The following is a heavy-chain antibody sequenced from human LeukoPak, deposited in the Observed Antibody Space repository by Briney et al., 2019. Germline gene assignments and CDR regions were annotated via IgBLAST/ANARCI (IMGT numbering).Heavy chain of an antibody. J-gene: IGHJ4*02. CDR1: GGSISSSYY. CDR2: IYYSGNT. D-gene: IGHD6-19*01. Sequence: PSETLSLTCTVSGGSISSSYYWGWIRQPPGKGLEWIGSIYYSGNTYYNPSLKSRVTISVDTSKNQFSLKLSSVTAADTAVYYCAAPGWRDLFDYWGQGTLVAVSS. V-gene: IGHV4-39*01. CDR3: AAPGWRDLFDY.